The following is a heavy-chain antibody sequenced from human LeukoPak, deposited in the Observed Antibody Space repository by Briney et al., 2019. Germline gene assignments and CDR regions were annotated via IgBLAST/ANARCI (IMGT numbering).Heavy chain of an antibody. CDR3: ARVPPSWYSSGWYGGMDV. D-gene: IGHD6-19*01. Sequence: SETLSLTCTVSGGSISSGSYYWSWIRQPAGKGLEWIGRIYTSGSTNYNPSLKSRVAISVDTSKNQFSLKLSSVTAADTAVYYCARVPPSWYSSGWYGGMDVWGQGTTVTVSS. J-gene: IGHJ6*02. CDR1: GGSISSGSYY. CDR2: IYTSGST. V-gene: IGHV4-61*02.